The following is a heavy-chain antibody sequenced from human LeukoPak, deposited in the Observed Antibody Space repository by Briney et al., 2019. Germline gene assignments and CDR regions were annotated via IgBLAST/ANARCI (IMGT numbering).Heavy chain of an antibody. D-gene: IGHD1-26*01. CDR3: AKDSGSYHTNWFDP. J-gene: IGHJ5*02. Sequence: SETLSLTCTVSGGSISSYYWSWIRQPPGKGLEWIGRIYTSGSTNYNPSLKSRVTISVDTSKNQFSLKLSSVTAADTAVYYCAKDSGSYHTNWFDPWGQGTLVTVSS. V-gene: IGHV4-4*08. CDR2: IYTSGST. CDR1: GGSISSYY.